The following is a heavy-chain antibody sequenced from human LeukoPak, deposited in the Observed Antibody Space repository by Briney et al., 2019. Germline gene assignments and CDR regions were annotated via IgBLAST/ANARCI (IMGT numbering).Heavy chain of an antibody. CDR1: GFTFSSYW. J-gene: IGHJ4*02. V-gene: IGHV3-7*01. CDR3: ARVLVNWNYGDFDY. D-gene: IGHD1-7*01. Sequence: GGSLRLSCAASGFTFSSYWMSWVRQAPGKGLEWVANIKQDGSEKYYVDSVKGRFTTSRDNAKNSLYLQMNSLRAEDTAVYYCARVLVNWNYGDFDYWGQGTLVTVSS. CDR2: IKQDGSEK.